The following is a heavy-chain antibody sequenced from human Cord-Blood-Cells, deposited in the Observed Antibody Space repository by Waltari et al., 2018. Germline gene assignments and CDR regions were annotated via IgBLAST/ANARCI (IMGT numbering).Heavy chain of an antibody. CDR3: ARSGRVVGFPDY. Sequence: QVQLVQSGAEVKKPGASVKVSCKASGYTFTGYYMHWVRQAPGQGLEWMGWINPKIGGTNYAQKVQGRVTMTRETSISTAYMGLGRLRSDDTAVYYWARSGRVVGFPDYWGQGTLVTVSS. CDR2: INPKIGGT. CDR1: GYTFTGYY. V-gene: IGHV1-2*02. D-gene: IGHD2-15*01. J-gene: IGHJ4*02.